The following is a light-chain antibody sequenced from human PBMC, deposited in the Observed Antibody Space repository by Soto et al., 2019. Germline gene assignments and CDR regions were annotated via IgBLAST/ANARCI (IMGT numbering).Light chain of an antibody. CDR1: SSDVGGYNY. J-gene: IGLJ2*01. V-gene: IGLV2-8*01. CDR2: EVS. Sequence: QSALTQPPSASGSPGQSVTISCTGTSSDVGGYNYVSWYQQHPGNAPKLMIYEVSKRPSGVPDRFSGSKSGNTASLTVSGLQAEDEADYYCSSYAGSNVVFGGGTKVTVL. CDR3: SSYAGSNVV.